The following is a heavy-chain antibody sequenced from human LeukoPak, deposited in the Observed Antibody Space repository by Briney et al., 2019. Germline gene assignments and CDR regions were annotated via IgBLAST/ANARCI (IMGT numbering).Heavy chain of an antibody. V-gene: IGHV4-39*01. D-gene: IGHD6-13*01. Sequence: SETLSLTCTVSGGSISSSSYYWGWIRQPPGKGLEWIGSIYYSGSTCYNPSLKSRVTISVDTSKNQFSLKLSSVTAADTAVYYCARQVGRAAAGPRLRYFDLWGRGTLVTVSS. CDR3: ARQVGRAAAGPRLRYFDL. CDR2: IYYSGST. J-gene: IGHJ2*01. CDR1: GGSISSSSYY.